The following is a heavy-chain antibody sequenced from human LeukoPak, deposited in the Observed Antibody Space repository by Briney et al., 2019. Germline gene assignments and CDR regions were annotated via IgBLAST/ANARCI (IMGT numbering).Heavy chain of an antibody. D-gene: IGHD6-19*01. V-gene: IGHV3-74*01. Sequence: GGSLRLSCAAPGSTLSNYWTLWVRQAPGKGLTSVSRINTDGTVTTYADSVKGRFTVSRDNADNTMFLQMNSVRDEDTAVYYCATKQWLAPPPDSWGQGTPVTVSS. J-gene: IGHJ4*02. CDR2: INTDGTVT. CDR1: GSTLSNYW. CDR3: ATKQWLAPPPDS.